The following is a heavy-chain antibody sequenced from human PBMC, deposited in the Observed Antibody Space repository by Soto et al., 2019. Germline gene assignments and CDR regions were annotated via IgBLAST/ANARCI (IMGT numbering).Heavy chain of an antibody. CDR1: GVSIRGSSFY. V-gene: IGHV4-39*01. D-gene: IGHD3-10*01. Sequence: TSETLSLTCTVSGVSIRGSSFYWGWIRQSPEKGLEWIGSIYYVGTTYYNPTLKSRVTISVDTSKNQLSLRLTSVTAADTAIYYCVTMIRGVISGDFDYWGQGIQVT. J-gene: IGHJ4*02. CDR2: IYYVGTT. CDR3: VTMIRGVISGDFDY.